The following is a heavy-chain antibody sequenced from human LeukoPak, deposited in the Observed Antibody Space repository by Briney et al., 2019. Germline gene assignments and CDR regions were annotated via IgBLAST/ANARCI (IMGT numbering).Heavy chain of an antibody. J-gene: IGHJ4*02. V-gene: IGHV5-51*01. CDR1: GYSFTSYR. Sequence: GESLEISCKASGYSFTSYRIGWVRQMPGEGLEWMGIIYPGDSDTRYSPSFQGQVTISADKSISTAYLQWSSLKASDTARYYCAGGYTYRFDYWGQGTLVTVSS. D-gene: IGHD5-12*01. CDR2: IYPGDSDT. CDR3: AGGYTYRFDY.